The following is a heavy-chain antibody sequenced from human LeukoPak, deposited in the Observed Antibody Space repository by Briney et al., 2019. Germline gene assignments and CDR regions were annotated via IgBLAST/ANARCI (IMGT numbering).Heavy chain of an antibody. CDR3: ARGARMYYYDSSGYNDY. D-gene: IGHD3-22*01. J-gene: IGHJ4*02. CDR2: INPNSGGT. Sequence: ASVKVSFKASGYTFTGYYIHWVRQAPGQGLEWMGWINPNSGGTKYAQKFQGRVTMTRDTPITTGYMELSSLGSDDTAVYYCARGARMYYYDSSGYNDYWGQGSLVTVSS. V-gene: IGHV1-2*02. CDR1: GYTFTGYY.